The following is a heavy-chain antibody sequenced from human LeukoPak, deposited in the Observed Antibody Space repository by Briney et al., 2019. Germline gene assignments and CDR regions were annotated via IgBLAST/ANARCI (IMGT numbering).Heavy chain of an antibody. CDR1: GLTFDDYA. J-gene: IGHJ4*02. Sequence: PGRSLRLSCAASGLTFDDYAMRWVRQAPGKGLEWVSGISWNSGSIGYADSVKGRFTISRDNAKNSLYLQMNSLRAEDTALYYCAKGIYILDYWGQGTLVTVSS. D-gene: IGHD2-21*01. CDR2: ISWNSGSI. V-gene: IGHV3-9*01. CDR3: AKGIYILDY.